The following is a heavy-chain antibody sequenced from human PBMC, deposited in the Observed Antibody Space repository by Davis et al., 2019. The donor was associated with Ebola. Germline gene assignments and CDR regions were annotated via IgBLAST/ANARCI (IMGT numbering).Heavy chain of an antibody. D-gene: IGHD6-19*01. Sequence: PGGSLRLSCAASGFTFSSYAMNWVRQAPGKGLEWVSGINGSGGSTYYADSVKDRFTISRDNSKNTLYLQMNSLRAEDTAVYYCARGLSIAVAGTFDYWGQGTLVTVSS. CDR3: ARGLSIAVAGTFDY. V-gene: IGHV3-23*01. CDR1: GFTFSSYA. CDR2: INGSGGST. J-gene: IGHJ4*02.